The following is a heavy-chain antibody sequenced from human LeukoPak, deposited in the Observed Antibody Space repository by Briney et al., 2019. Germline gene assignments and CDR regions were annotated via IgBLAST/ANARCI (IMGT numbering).Heavy chain of an antibody. Sequence: GSLRLSCVASGFTFTNYYVSWIRQTPGQGLEWIGSAHYTGETYYNPSLSGRVTISVDTFKSQFSLKLTSVTAADTAVYFCARDSRYDSSGHAPWGQGSLVTVSS. CDR2: AHYTGET. CDR3: ARDSRYDSSGHAP. CDR1: GFTFTNYY. V-gene: IGHV4-59*12. D-gene: IGHD3-22*01. J-gene: IGHJ5*02.